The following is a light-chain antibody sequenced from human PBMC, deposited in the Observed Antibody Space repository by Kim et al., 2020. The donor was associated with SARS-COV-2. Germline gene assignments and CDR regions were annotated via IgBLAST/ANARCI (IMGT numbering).Light chain of an antibody. Sequence: AFVGDRVTITCRASQGISSWLAWYQQKPVKAPNLLIYAASNLQSGVPSRFSGSGSGTDFTLTISRLQPEDSATYYCQQANSFPWTFGQGTKVDIK. CDR2: AAS. J-gene: IGKJ1*01. CDR1: QGISSW. V-gene: IGKV1-12*01. CDR3: QQANSFPWT.